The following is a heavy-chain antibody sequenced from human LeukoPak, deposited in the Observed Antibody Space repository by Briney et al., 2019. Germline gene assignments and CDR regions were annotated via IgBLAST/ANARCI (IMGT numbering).Heavy chain of an antibody. CDR3: AREGLGSCSSTSCHNWFDP. CDR2: IIPIFGTT. J-gene: IGHJ5*02. CDR1: GGTFSSYA. D-gene: IGHD2-2*01. V-gene: IGHV1-69*13. Sequence: SVKVSCTASGGTFSSYAISWVRQAPGQGLEWMGGIIPIFGTTNYAQKFQGRVTITADESTSTAYMELSSLRSEDTAVYYCAREGLGSCSSTSCHNWFDPWGQGTLVTVSS.